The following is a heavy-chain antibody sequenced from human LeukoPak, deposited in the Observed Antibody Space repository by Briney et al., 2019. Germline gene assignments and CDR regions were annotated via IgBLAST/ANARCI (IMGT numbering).Heavy chain of an antibody. CDR1: GGTFSSYA. CDR2: INPIFGTA. CDR3: ARGVTVVSGAYFDY. D-gene: IGHD4-23*01. J-gene: IGHJ4*02. V-gene: IGHV1-69*05. Sequence: SVKVSCKASGGTFSSYAISWVRQAPGQGLEWMGGINPIFGTANYAQKFQGRVTITTDESTSTAYMELSSLRSEDTAVYYCARGVTVVSGAYFDYWGQGTLVTVSS.